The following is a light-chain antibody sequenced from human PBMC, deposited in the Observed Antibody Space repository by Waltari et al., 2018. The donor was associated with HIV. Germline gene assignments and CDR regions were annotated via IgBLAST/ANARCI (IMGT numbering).Light chain of an antibody. Sequence: QTALTQPASVSGSPGQSITISCTGTSSDVGAYNLVSWYQQHPGKAPRLIIYDVSERPAGVSNRFTGTSSGNTASLTISGLQAEDEADYYCCSYVSEIVPCVFGGGTKLTVL. CDR1: SSDVGAYNL. CDR3: CSYVSEIVPCV. J-gene: IGLJ3*02. CDR2: DVS. V-gene: IGLV2-23*02.